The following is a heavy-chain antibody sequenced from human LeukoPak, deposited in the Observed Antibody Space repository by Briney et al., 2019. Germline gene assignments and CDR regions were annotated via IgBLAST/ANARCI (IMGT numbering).Heavy chain of an antibody. CDR3: ARGAPGYCSGGSCYSGDY. V-gene: IGHV1-2*06. J-gene: IGHJ4*02. CDR1: GYTFTGYY. Sequence: ASVKVSCKASGYTFTGYYMHWVRQAPGQGLEWMGRINPNSGGTNYAQKFQGRVTITTDESTSTAYMELSSLRSEDTAVYYCARGAPGYCSGGSCYSGDYWGQGTLVTVSS. D-gene: IGHD2-15*01. CDR2: INPNSGGT.